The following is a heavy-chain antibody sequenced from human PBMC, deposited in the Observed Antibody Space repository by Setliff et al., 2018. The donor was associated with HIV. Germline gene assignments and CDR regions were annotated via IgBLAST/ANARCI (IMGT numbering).Heavy chain of an antibody. CDR2: IYHSGST. J-gene: IGHJ3*02. Sequence: SETLSLTCTVSGGSISSYYWSWIRQPPGKGLEWIGSIYHSGSTYYNPSLKSRVTISVDTSKNQFSLKLSSVTAADTAVYHCARRNSGWYDAFDIWGQGTMVT. CDR3: ARRNSGWYDAFDI. D-gene: IGHD6-19*01. CDR1: GGSISSYY. V-gene: IGHV4-59*08.